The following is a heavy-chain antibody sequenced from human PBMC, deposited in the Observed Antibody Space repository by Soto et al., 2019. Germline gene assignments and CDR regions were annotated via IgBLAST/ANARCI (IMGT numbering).Heavy chain of an antibody. CDR2: IFYSGST. J-gene: IGHJ3*02. CDR1: GGSISSSRYY. V-gene: IGHV4-39*01. Sequence: XTLSLTCTVSGGSISSSRYYWGWIRQPQGKGLEWIGSIFYSGSTYHNPSLKSRVTISVDTSKNQFSLKLSSVTASDTAVYYCARPPTASLDAFDIWGQGTMGTVSS. CDR3: ARPPTASLDAFDI.